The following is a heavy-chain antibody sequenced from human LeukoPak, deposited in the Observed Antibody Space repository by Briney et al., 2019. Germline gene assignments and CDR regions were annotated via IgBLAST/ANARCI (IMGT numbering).Heavy chain of an antibody. Sequence: SETLSLTCAVYGGSFSGYYWSWIRQPPGKGLEWIGEINHSGSTNYNPSLKSRVTISVDTSKNQFSLKLSSVTAADTAVYYCATLYSSSWAYFDYWGQGTLVTVSS. CDR2: INHSGST. CDR3: ATLYSSSWAYFDY. V-gene: IGHV4-34*01. J-gene: IGHJ4*02. CDR1: GGSFSGYY. D-gene: IGHD6-13*01.